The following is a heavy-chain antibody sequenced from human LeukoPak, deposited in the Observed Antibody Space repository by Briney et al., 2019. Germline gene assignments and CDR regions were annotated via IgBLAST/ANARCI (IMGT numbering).Heavy chain of an antibody. D-gene: IGHD3-10*01. J-gene: IGHJ3*02. Sequence: PSETLSLTCTVSGGSISSSGSYWGWIRQPPGKGLEWIGNIYYSGTTYYNPSLKSRVTISVDTSKNQFSLKLSSVTAADTAVYYCARIPYYYSSGGPRYTFDIWGQGTMVTVSS. CDR2: IYYSGTT. CDR3: ARIPYYYSSGGPRYTFDI. V-gene: IGHV4-39*01. CDR1: GGSISSSGSY.